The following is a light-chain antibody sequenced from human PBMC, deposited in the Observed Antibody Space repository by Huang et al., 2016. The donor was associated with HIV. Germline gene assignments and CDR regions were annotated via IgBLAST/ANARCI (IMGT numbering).Light chain of an antibody. Sequence: EIVLTQSPATLSLSPGESATLSCRASQSVSSYLAWYQQKPGQAPRLLIYDASNRATGIPSRCSGSGSGTEFTLTISSLGPEDFAVYYCQQRSSWPPVTFGQGTRLEIK. CDR3: QQRSSWPPVT. CDR1: QSVSSY. J-gene: IGKJ5*01. CDR2: DAS. V-gene: IGKV3-11*01.